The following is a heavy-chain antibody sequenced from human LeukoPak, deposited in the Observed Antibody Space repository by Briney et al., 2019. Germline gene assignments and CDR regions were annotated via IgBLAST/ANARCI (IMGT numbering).Heavy chain of an antibody. D-gene: IGHD1-14*01. Sequence: ASVKVSCKASGYTFTSYGISWVRQAPGQGLEWMGWISAYNGNTNYAQKLQGRVTMTTDTSTSTAYMELRSLRSDDTAVYYCARVRVPPPFAYNDVFDIGGKGKLVTVFS. J-gene: IGHJ3*02. V-gene: IGHV1-18*04. CDR3: ARVRVPPPFAYNDVFDI. CDR1: GYTFTSYG. CDR2: ISAYNGNT.